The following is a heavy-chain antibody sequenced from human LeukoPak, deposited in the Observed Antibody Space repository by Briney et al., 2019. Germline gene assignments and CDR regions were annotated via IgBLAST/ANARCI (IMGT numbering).Heavy chain of an antibody. CDR2: ISSSSSYI. Sequence: GGSLRLSCAASGFTFSSYSMNWVRQAPGKGLEWASSISSSSSYIYYADSVKGRFTISRDNAKNSLYLQMNSLRAEDTAVYYCARAVCTNGVCYDTPFDYWGQGTLVTVSS. D-gene: IGHD2-8*01. J-gene: IGHJ4*02. V-gene: IGHV3-21*01. CDR3: ARAVCTNGVCYDTPFDY. CDR1: GFTFSSYS.